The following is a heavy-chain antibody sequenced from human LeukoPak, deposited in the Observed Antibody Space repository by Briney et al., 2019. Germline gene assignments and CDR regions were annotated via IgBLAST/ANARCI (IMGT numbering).Heavy chain of an antibody. D-gene: IGHD3-16*02. CDR2: IYYSGST. CDR3: ARLLNDYVWGSYRYDFDY. Sequence: SETLSLTCTVSGGSISSSSYYWGWIRQPPGKGLEWIGSIYYSGSTYYNPSLKSRVTISVDTSMNQFSLKLSSVTAADTAVYYCARLLNDYVWGSYRYDFDYWGQGTLVTVSS. CDR1: GGSISSSSYY. V-gene: IGHV4-39*01. J-gene: IGHJ4*02.